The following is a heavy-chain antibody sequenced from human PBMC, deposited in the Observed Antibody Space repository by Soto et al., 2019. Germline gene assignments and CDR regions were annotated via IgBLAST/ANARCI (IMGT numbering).Heavy chain of an antibody. Sequence: ELQLVESGGDIVQPGGSLRLSCAASGFIFSEYWMHWVRQAPGKGLVWVSRISSDGSSTHYADSVKGRLTISRDNSKNTLYSLMNSLTAEDPGVFYGSRGGPRVLMYYSHYWGQGTLVTFYS. CDR1: GFIFSEYW. CDR3: SRGGPRVLMYYSHY. D-gene: IGHD2-8*01. J-gene: IGHJ4*03. CDR2: ISSDGSST. V-gene: IGHV3-74*01.